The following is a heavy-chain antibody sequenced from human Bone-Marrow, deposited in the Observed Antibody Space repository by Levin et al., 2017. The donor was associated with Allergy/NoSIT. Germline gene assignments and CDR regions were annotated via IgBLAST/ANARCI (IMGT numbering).Heavy chain of an antibody. CDR2: INPDGSTT. V-gene: IGHV3-74*01. J-gene: IGHJ4*02. Sequence: GESLKISCATSGFTFSTYWMNWVRQAPGKGLVWVSLINPDGSTTTYADSVKGRFTISRDNAKNTVYLQMNSLRAEDTAVYYCARDLAGSPDYWGQGTLVTVSS. CDR3: ARDLAGSPDY. D-gene: IGHD1-26*01. CDR1: GFTFSTYW.